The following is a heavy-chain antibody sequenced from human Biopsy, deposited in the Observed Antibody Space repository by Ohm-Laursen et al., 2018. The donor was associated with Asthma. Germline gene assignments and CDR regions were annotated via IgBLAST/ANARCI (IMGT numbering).Heavy chain of an antibody. J-gene: IGHJ4*02. CDR1: GFTFSSYG. CDR3: ASQSSGPDFWSGYYYFDY. D-gene: IGHD3-3*01. CDR2: ISYDGSNK. Sequence: SLRLSYTASGFTFSSYGMHWVRQAPGKGLEWVAVISYDGSNKYYADSVKGRFTISRDNSKNTLYLQMNGLRAEDTAVYYCASQSSGPDFWSGYYYFDYWGQGTLVTVSS. V-gene: IGHV3-30*03.